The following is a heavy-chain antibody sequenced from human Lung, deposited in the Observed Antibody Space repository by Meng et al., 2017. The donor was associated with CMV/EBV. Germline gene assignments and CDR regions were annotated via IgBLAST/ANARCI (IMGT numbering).Heavy chain of an antibody. D-gene: IGHD4-17*01. CDR1: GFTFDSYG. CDR2: ITRRSDYI. Sequence: GGSLRLSCTASGFTFDSYGMNWVRQAPGKGLEWVSCITRRSDYIRYADSVKGRFTISRDNARNSLYLQMNSLRADDTAVYYCARPLYGDYEGGAFDIWGQGTMVTGSS. J-gene: IGHJ3*02. V-gene: IGHV3-21*01. CDR3: ARPLYGDYEGGAFDI.